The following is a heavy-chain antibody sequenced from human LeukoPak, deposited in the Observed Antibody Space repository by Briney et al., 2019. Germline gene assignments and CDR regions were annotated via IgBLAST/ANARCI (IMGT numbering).Heavy chain of an antibody. CDR3: ARLVSSYCSGGSCYVFDS. J-gene: IGHJ4*02. D-gene: IGHD2-15*01. Sequence: SETLSLTCTVSGGSISSYYWSWIGQPPGKGLEWIGYIYTSGSTNYNPSLKSRVTISVDTSKNQFSLKLSSVTAADTAVYYCARLVSSYCSGGSCYVFDSWGQGTLVTVSS. V-gene: IGHV4-4*09. CDR2: IYTSGST. CDR1: GGSISSYY.